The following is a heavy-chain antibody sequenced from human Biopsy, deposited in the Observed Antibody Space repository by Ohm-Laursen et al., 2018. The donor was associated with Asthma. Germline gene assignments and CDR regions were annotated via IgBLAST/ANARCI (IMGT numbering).Heavy chain of an antibody. CDR1: GFTFGDYW. CDR2: IKHDGSEK. Sequence: SLRLSYAASGFTFGDYWMSWVRQVPGQGLEWVANIKHDGSEKNHVDSLKGRFTISRDNAKNLLFLQMNSLRAEDTAVYYCARTFHFWSPYHAEHYQLWGQGTLVTVSS. CDR3: ARTFHFWSPYHAEHYQL. D-gene: IGHD3-3*01. V-gene: IGHV3-7*01. J-gene: IGHJ1*01.